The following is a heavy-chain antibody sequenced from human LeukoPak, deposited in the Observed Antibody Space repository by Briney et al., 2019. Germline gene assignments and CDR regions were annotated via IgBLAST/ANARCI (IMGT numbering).Heavy chain of an antibody. CDR2: IYPGDSAT. V-gene: IGHV5-51*01. CDR3: ARPAAGLGGFDY. J-gene: IGHJ4*02. CDR1: GYSFTAYW. Sequence: GESLEISCRGSGYSFTAYWIAWVRQMPGKGLEWMATIYPGDSATTYSPSFQGQVTISADKSITTAYLQWSSLKASDTAMYYCARPAAGLGGFDYWGQGTLVTVSS. D-gene: IGHD3-16*01.